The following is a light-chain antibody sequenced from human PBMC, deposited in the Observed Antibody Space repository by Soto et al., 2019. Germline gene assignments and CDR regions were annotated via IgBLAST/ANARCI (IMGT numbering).Light chain of an antibody. J-gene: IGKJ2*01. Sequence: EIVLTQSPGTLSLSPGERATLSCRASESVSSSYLAWYQQKPGRAPRLLIFGASTRATVTPDRFSGSGSGATFTLTIIRLEPDDFAVYYCQQYGSSPRTFGQGTQLEI. CDR1: ESVSSSY. CDR3: QQYGSSPRT. CDR2: GAS. V-gene: IGKV3-20*01.